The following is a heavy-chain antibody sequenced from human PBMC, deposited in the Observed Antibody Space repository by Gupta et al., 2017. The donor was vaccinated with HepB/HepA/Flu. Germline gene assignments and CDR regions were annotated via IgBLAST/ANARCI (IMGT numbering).Heavy chain of an antibody. D-gene: IGHD2-2*01. CDR3: GRWGPMYYYMDV. V-gene: IGHV1-18*01. CDR2: ISAYNGRT. CDR1: GYTFSTYV. Sequence: QVQLVQSGAEVRNPGASVKLSCKPSGYTFSTYVFTSVRQAPGQGLEWIGWISAYNGRTDYAQKFQGRVYMTTDPSTTTAYMELGSLRSDDTAVYYCGRWGPMYYYMDVWGKGTTVTVSS. J-gene: IGHJ6*03.